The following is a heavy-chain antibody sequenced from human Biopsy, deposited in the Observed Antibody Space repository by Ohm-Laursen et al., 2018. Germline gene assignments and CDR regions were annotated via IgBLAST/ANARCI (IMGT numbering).Heavy chain of an antibody. D-gene: IGHD3-22*01. V-gene: IGHV4-34*01. CDR1: GESFNGYY. Sequence: PSETLSLTCAVYGESFNGYYWSWIRRTPGKGLEWIGEINHSGRTNYNPSLKSRVTISVDTSKNQFSLKVRSVTAADTAVYYCVRGVDYYDPYHYYALDVWGQGTTVTVSS. J-gene: IGHJ6*02. CDR3: VRGVDYYDPYHYYALDV. CDR2: INHSGRT.